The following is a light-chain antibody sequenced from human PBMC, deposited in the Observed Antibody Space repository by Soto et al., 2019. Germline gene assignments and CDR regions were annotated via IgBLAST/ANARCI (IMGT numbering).Light chain of an antibody. CDR2: DVS. Sequence: SALTQPASVSGSPGQSITISCTGTSSDVGGYNYVSWYQQHPGKAPKLMIYDVSNRPSGVSNRFSGSKSGNTASLTFSGLQAEDEADYYCSSYTSSSTYVFGTGTKVTVL. CDR3: SSYTSSSTYV. J-gene: IGLJ1*01. CDR1: SSDVGGYNY. V-gene: IGLV2-14*01.